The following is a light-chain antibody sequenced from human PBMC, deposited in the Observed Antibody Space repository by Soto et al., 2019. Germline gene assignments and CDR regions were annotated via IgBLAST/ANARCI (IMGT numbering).Light chain of an antibody. CDR3: QQYGSSPYT. V-gene: IGKV3-20*01. CDR1: QSVSSSY. CDR2: GAS. J-gene: IGKJ2*01. Sequence: EIVLTQSPGTLSLSPGERATLSCRASQSVSSSYLAWYQQKPGQAPRLLIYGASSRATGIPDRFSGSGSGTDCTLTISRLEPEDFAVYYCQQYGSSPYTFGLGSKREIK.